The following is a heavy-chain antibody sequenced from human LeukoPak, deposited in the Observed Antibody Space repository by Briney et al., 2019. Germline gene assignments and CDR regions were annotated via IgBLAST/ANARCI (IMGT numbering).Heavy chain of an antibody. D-gene: IGHD3-3*01. CDR3: ARGPYYDFFEYYFDY. CDR2: IYYSGST. CDR1: GGSISSGDYY. V-gene: IGHV4-30-4*08. Sequence: SQTLSLTCTVSGGSISSGDYYWSWIRQPPGKGLEWIGYIYYSGSTYYNPSLKSRVTISVDTSKNQFSLKLSSVTAADTAVYYCARGPYYDFFEYYFDYWGQGTLVTVSS. J-gene: IGHJ4*02.